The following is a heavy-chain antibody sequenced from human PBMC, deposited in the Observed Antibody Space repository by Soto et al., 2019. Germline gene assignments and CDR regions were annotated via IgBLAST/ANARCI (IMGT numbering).Heavy chain of an antibody. CDR2: ISGSGGST. V-gene: IGHV3-23*01. Sequence: GGSLRLSCAASGFTFSSYAMSWVRQAPGEGLEWVSAISGSGGSTYYADSVKGRFTISRDNSKNTLYLQMNSLRAEDTAVYYCAKGKPNHSSGWYYFDYWGQGTLVTV. CDR3: AKGKPNHSSGWYYFDY. D-gene: IGHD6-19*01. J-gene: IGHJ4*02. CDR1: GFTFSSYA.